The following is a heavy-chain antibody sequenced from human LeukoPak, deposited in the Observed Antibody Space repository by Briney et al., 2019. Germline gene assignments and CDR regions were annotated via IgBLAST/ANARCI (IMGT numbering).Heavy chain of an antibody. D-gene: IGHD3-22*01. CDR1: GFTFSSYN. Sequence: LPGGSLRLSCAASGFTFSSYNMHWVRQAPGKGLEWVAFIQYDGSNKYHADSVKGRFTISRDNSKNTLYLQVNSLRAEDTAVYYCATRIDYYDSSGLDNWFDPWGQGTLVTVSS. CDR2: IQYDGSNK. V-gene: IGHV3-30*02. J-gene: IGHJ5*02. CDR3: ATRIDYYDSSGLDNWFDP.